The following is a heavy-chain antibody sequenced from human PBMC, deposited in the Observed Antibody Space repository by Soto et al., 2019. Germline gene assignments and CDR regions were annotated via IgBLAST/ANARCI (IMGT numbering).Heavy chain of an antibody. CDR1: GFTFSSYS. Sequence: GGSLRLSCAASGFTFSSYSMNWVRQASGKGLEWVSSISSRSDSIYSADSVKGRFTISRDNAKNSLFLQMNSLRTEYTAVYYCARDLPLYHGASDIWGQGTMVTVSS. CDR2: ISSRSDSI. D-gene: IGHD2-2*01. J-gene: IGHJ3*02. CDR3: ARDLPLYHGASDI. V-gene: IGHV3-21*01.